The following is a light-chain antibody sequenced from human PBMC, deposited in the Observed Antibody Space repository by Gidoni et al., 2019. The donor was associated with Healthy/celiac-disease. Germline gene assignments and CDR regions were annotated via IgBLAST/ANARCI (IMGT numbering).Light chain of an antibody. V-gene: IGKV3-20*01. Sequence: EIVLTQSPGTLSLSPGERATLSCRASQSVSSSYLAWYQQKPGQAPRLLIYGASSRATGIPDRCSGSGSGTDFTLTISRREPEDFAVYYCQQYGSSPPTFGQGTKLEIK. CDR1: QSVSSSY. CDR2: GAS. J-gene: IGKJ2*01. CDR3: QQYGSSPPT.